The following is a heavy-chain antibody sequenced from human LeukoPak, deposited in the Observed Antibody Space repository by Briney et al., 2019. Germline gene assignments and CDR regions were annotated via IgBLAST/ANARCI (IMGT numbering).Heavy chain of an antibody. Sequence: PGGSLRLSCAASGFTLSSYSMNWVRQAPGKGLEWVSYISSSSSTIYYADSVKGRFTISRDNAENSLYLQMNSLRVEDTAVYYCARGPHLALDTDDAFDIWGQGTMVTVSS. D-gene: IGHD5-18*01. CDR3: ARGPHLALDTDDAFDI. V-gene: IGHV3-48*04. CDR2: ISSSSSTI. J-gene: IGHJ3*02. CDR1: GFTLSSYS.